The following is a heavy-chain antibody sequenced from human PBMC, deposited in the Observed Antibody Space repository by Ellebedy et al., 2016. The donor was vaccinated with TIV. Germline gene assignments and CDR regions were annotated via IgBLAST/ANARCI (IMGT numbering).Heavy chain of an antibody. Sequence: GESLKISXAASGFTFSSYSMNWVRQAPGKGLEWVSSISSSSSYIYYADSVKGRFTISRDNAKNSLYLQMNSLRAEDTAVYYCAREVSGYYYDSSGYYLYYFDYWGQGTLVTVSS. CDR3: AREVSGYYYDSSGYYLYYFDY. D-gene: IGHD3-22*01. CDR1: GFTFSSYS. J-gene: IGHJ4*02. V-gene: IGHV3-21*01. CDR2: ISSSSSYI.